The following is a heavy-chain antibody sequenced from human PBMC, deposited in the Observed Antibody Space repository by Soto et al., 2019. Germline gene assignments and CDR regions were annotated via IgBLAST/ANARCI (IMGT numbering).Heavy chain of an antibody. D-gene: IGHD3-10*01. V-gene: IGHV4-34*01. Sequence: QVQLQQWGAGLLKPSETLSLTCAVYGGSFSGYYWSWIRQPPGKGLEWIGEINHSGSTNYNPSLKSRVTISVDTSKNKFSLKLSSVTAADTAVYYCARQGRGVMVRGAVHRYYGMDVWGQGTTVTVSS. CDR2: INHSGST. CDR3: ARQGRGVMVRGAVHRYYGMDV. CDR1: GGSFSGYY. J-gene: IGHJ6*02.